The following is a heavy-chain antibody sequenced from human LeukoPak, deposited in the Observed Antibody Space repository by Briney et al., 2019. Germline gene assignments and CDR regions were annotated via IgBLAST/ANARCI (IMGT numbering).Heavy chain of an antibody. Sequence: GGSLRLSCAASGFTFRNVWMIWVRQAPGTGLEWVGRIKTKTDNGTTDYAAPVKGRFTISRDDSKNTLYLQMNSLKTEDTAVYYCSTGGGSLESWGQGTLVIVSS. J-gene: IGHJ4*02. V-gene: IGHV3-15*01. CDR2: IKTKTDNGTT. CDR1: GFTFRNVW. CDR3: STGGGSLES. D-gene: IGHD1-26*01.